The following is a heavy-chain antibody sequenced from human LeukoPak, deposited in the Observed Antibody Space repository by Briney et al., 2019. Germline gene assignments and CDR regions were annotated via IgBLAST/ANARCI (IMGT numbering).Heavy chain of an antibody. J-gene: IGHJ3*02. CDR1: GYEFSSYG. D-gene: IGHD3-16*02. V-gene: IGHV1-18*01. CDR2: ISAYNGKT. Sequence: ASVNVSCKASGYEFSSYGISRVRQAPGQGLEWMGWISAYNGKTKYAEKFQGRLTMTTETSTSTAYMELRSLTSADTAAYYCAKDSPRDDYVRGSYRYSRRGLDIWGQGTLVTASS. CDR3: AKDSPRDDYVRGSYRYSRRGLDI.